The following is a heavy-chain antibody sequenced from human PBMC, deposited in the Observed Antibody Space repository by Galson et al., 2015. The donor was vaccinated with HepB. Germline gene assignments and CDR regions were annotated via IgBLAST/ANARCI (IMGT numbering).Heavy chain of an antibody. Sequence: SLRLSCAVSGFTFTHAWMTWVRQAPGEGLEWVGHIQSITDGGARNYAAPVKGRFTISSDGSQNTLYLQMNSLKIEDTAMYYCTTARGYIYGSDYWGQGTLVTVSS. CDR3: TTARGYIYGSDY. J-gene: IGHJ4*02. CDR1: GFTFTHAW. D-gene: IGHD5-18*01. CDR2: IQSITDGGAR. V-gene: IGHV3-15*01.